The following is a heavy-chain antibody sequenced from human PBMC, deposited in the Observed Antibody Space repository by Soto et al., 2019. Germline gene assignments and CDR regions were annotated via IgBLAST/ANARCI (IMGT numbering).Heavy chain of an antibody. CDR2: IIPIFGTA. D-gene: IGHD3-3*01. Sequence: ASVKVSCKASGGTFSSYAISWVRQAPGQGLEWMGGIIPIFGTANYAQKFQGRVTITADESTSTAYMELSSLRSEDTAVYYCARDGGEWLPPRYYYYGMDVLGQGTTVTVSS. J-gene: IGHJ6*02. CDR1: GGTFSSYA. CDR3: ARDGGEWLPPRYYYYGMDV. V-gene: IGHV1-69*13.